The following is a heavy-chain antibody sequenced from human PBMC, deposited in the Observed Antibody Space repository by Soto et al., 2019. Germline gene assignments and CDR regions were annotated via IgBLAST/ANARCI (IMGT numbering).Heavy chain of an antibody. Sequence: PGGSLRHSCAASGFTFSDYYMSWIRQATGKGLEWVSYISSSSSYTNYADSVKGRFTISRDNAKNSLYLQMNSLRAEDTAVYYCARGRDYGDYVWYYYWGQGTLVTVSS. V-gene: IGHV3-11*05. CDR1: GFTFSDYY. CDR3: ARGRDYGDYVWYYY. J-gene: IGHJ4*02. CDR2: ISSSSSYT. D-gene: IGHD4-17*01.